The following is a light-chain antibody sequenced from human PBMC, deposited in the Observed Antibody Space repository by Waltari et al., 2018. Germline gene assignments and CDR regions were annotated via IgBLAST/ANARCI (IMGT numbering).Light chain of an antibody. CDR3: ATWDDSLSGYV. J-gene: IGLJ1*01. CDR2: RNT. Sequence: QSVLTQPPSASGAPGQRVTISCSGSSSNIGTNYVYWYQQLPGTAPKLLIYRNTQRPSESPDRFSGSKSGTSASLALSGLRSEDEADYYCATWDDSLSGYVFGPGTKVTVL. V-gene: IGLV1-47*01. CDR1: SSNIGTNY.